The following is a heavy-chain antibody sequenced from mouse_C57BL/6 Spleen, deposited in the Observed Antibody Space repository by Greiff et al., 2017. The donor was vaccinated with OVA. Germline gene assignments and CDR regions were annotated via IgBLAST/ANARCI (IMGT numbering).Heavy chain of an antibody. V-gene: IGHV14-1*01. J-gene: IGHJ2*01. CDR1: GFNIKDYY. D-gene: IGHD1-1*01. CDR2: IDPEDGDT. Sequence: VQLQQSGAELVRPGASVKLSCTASGFNIKDYYMHWVKQRPEQGLEWIGRIDPEDGDTEYAPKFQGKATMTADTSSNTAYLQLSSLASEDTAVYYCTTRGVLTGSSFLDYWGQGTTLTVSS. CDR3: TTRGVLTGSSFLDY.